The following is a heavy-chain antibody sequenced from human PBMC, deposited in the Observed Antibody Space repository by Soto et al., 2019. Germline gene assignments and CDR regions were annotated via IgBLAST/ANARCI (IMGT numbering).Heavy chain of an antibody. V-gene: IGHV3-33*01. CDR3: ARDSDHYGSGSYQDAFDI. Sequence: GGSLRLSCAASGFTFSSYGMHWVRQAPGKGLEWVAVIWYDGSNKYYADSVKGRFTISRDNSKNTLYLQMNSLRAEDTAVYYCARDSDHYGSGSYQDAFDIWGQGTMVTVSS. CDR2: IWYDGSNK. J-gene: IGHJ3*02. CDR1: GFTFSSYG. D-gene: IGHD3-10*01.